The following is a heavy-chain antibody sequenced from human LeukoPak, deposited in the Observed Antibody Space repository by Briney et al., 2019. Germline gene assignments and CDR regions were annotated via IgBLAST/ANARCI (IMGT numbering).Heavy chain of an antibody. D-gene: IGHD1-1*01. V-gene: IGHV4-34*01. CDR2: INHSGST. J-gene: IGHJ5*02. CDR1: GGSFSGYY. Sequence: PSETLSLTCAVYGGSFSGYYWSWIRQPPGKGLVWIGEINHSGSTNYNPSLKSRVTISVDTSKNQFSLKLSSVSDADTAVYYCARELERGFDPWGQGTLVTVSS. CDR3: ARELERGFDP.